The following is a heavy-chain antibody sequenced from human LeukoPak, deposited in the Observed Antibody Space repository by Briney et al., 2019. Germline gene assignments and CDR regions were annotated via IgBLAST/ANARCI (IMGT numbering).Heavy chain of an antibody. V-gene: IGHV3-21*01. Sequence: PGGSLRLSCAASGFTFSSHSMNWVRQAPGKGLEWVSSISSSSSYIYYADSVKGRFTISRDNAKNSLYLQMNSLRAEDTAVYYCASPLAYSSGWYELDAFDIWGQGTMVTVSS. J-gene: IGHJ3*02. CDR1: GFTFSSHS. D-gene: IGHD6-19*01. CDR2: ISSSSSYI. CDR3: ASPLAYSSGWYELDAFDI.